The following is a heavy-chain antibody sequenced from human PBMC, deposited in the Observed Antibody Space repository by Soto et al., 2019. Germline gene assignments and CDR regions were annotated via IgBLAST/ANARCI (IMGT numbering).Heavy chain of an antibody. CDR2: IRGSGDST. CDR3: ARGIWGNYRYWYFDL. J-gene: IGHJ2*01. Sequence: EVQLLESGGGLVQPGGSLRLSCAASGFTFSSYAMSWVRQAPGKGLEWVSGIRGSGDSTYYADFVEGRFTISRDNSKNTLYLQMNSLRAEDTAVYYCARGIWGNYRYWYFDLWGRGTLLTVSS. V-gene: IGHV3-23*01. CDR1: GFTFSSYA. D-gene: IGHD3-16*01.